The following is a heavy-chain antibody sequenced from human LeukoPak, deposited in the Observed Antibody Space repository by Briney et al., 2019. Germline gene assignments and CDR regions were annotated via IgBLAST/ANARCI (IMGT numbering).Heavy chain of an antibody. CDR2: ISWNSGSI. Sequence: GGSLRLSCAASGFTFDDYAMHWVRQAPGKGLEWVSGISWNSGSIGYADSAKGRFTISRDNAKNSLYLQMNSLRAEDTALYYCAKEAPTAGGFDYWGQGTLVTVSS. CDR1: GFTFDDYA. D-gene: IGHD4-17*01. CDR3: AKEAPTAGGFDY. V-gene: IGHV3-9*01. J-gene: IGHJ4*02.